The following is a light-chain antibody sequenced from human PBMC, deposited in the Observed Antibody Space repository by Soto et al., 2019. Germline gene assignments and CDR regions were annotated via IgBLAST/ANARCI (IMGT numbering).Light chain of an antibody. J-gene: IGKJ2*01. CDR1: QSVSSSY. V-gene: IGKV3-20*01. Sequence: EIVLTQSPGTLSLSPGERATLSCRASQSVSSSYLAWYQHKPGQAPRLLLYGASSRATGIPDRFSVSGSGTDFTLTISRLEPEDFAVYYCQQYGSSPHTFGQGTKLEIK. CDR3: QQYGSSPHT. CDR2: GAS.